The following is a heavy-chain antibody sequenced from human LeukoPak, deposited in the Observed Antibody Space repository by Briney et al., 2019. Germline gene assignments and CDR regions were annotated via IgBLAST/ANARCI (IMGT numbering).Heavy chain of an antibody. D-gene: IGHD5-18*01. CDR3: ARVSEPSEDTAIGLGYYHYMDV. CDR2: IYYSGST. CDR1: GGSISSSSYY. V-gene: IGHV4-39*07. J-gene: IGHJ6*03. Sequence: SETLSLTCTVSGGSISSSSYYWGWIRQPPGKGLEWIGSIYYSGSTYYNPSLKSRVTISVDTSKNQFSLKLSSVTAADTAVYYCARVSEPSEDTAIGLGYYHYMDVWGKGTTVTVSS.